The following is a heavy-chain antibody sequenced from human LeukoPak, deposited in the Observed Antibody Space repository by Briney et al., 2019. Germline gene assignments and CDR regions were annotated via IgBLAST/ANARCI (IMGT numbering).Heavy chain of an antibody. D-gene: IGHD3-22*01. J-gene: IGHJ3*02. Sequence: SQTLSLTCTVSGGSISSGGYYWSWIRQHPGKGLEWIGYIYYSGSTYYNPSLKSRVTIAVDTSKNQFSLKLSSVTAADTAVYYCARGLAPSLLYYYDSSGAFDIWGQGTMVTVSS. CDR2: IYYSGST. CDR1: GGSISSGGYY. V-gene: IGHV4-31*03. CDR3: ARGLAPSLLYYYDSSGAFDI.